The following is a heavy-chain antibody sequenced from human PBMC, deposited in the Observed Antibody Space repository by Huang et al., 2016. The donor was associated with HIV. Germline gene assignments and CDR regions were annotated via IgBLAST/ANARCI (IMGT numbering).Heavy chain of an antibody. Sequence: QLQLQGSGPGLVKPSETLSLTCTVSGGSITSSSYYWGWIRQPPGKGLEWVGRIYYSGSTYYNPSLKGRVTVSVDTFKNQFSLKLSSVTAADTAVYYCARHFSYYDSSGYTPWDAFDIWGQGTMVTVSS. CDR3: ARHFSYYDSSGYTPWDAFDI. CDR1: GGSITSSSYY. V-gene: IGHV4-39*01. D-gene: IGHD3-22*01. J-gene: IGHJ3*02. CDR2: IYYSGST.